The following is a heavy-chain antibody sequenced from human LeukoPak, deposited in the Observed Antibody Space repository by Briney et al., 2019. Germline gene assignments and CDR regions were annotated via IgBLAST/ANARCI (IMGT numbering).Heavy chain of an antibody. CDR1: GYSFTSYG. CDR3: AREVWYSGYEKYYYYYYMDV. CDR2: ISTYNGNT. J-gene: IGHJ6*03. V-gene: IGHV1-18*01. Sequence: ASVKVSCKASGYSFTSYGIGWVRQAPGQGLEWMGWISTYNGNTKYAQKFPGRVTMTTDTSTSTAYMELRSLRSDDTAVYYCAREVWYSGYEKYYYYYYMDVWGKGTTVTVSS. D-gene: IGHD5-12*01.